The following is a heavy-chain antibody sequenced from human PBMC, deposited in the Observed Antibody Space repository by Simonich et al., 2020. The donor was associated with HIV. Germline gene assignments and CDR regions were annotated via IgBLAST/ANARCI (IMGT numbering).Heavy chain of an antibody. Sequence: QVRLVQSGTEVKKPGASVKVSFKASGYTFTNYGITWVRQAPGQGLEWIGLIRPSGGNTNYSQNLQGRVTMTTDTSTSTAYMELRSLRSDDTAVYYCARGNPWFDYWGQGTLVTVSS. V-gene: IGHV1-18*01. J-gene: IGHJ4*02. D-gene: IGHD1-1*01. CDR1: GYTFTNYG. CDR3: ARGNPWFDY. CDR2: IRPSGGNT.